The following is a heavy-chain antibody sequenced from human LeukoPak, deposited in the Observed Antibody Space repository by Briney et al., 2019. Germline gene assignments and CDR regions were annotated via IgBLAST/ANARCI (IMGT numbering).Heavy chain of an antibody. CDR3: ARDRSSSWSGYYYGMDV. V-gene: IGHV4-39*02. Sequence: SETLSLTCTISGGSISSISYYWGWIRQPPGKGLEWIGSIYYTGSTYYNPSLKSRVTVSVDTSKNQFSLNLRSVTAADTAVYYCARDRSSSWSGYYYGMDVWGQGTTVTVSS. CDR1: GGSISSISYY. CDR2: IYYTGST. J-gene: IGHJ6*02. D-gene: IGHD6-13*01.